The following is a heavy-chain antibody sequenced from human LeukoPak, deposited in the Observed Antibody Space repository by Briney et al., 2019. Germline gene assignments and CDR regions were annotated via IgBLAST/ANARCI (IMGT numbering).Heavy chain of an antibody. CDR3: ARVTDDSSGYYGALGY. CDR2: IYYSGST. CDR1: GGSISSYY. J-gene: IGHJ4*02. D-gene: IGHD3-22*01. V-gene: IGHV4-59*12. Sequence: SETLSLTCTVSGGSISSYYWSWIRQPPGKGLEWIGYIYYSGSTNYNPSLKSRVTISVDTSKNQFSLKLSSVTAADTAVYYCARVTDDSSGYYGALGYWGQGTLVTVSS.